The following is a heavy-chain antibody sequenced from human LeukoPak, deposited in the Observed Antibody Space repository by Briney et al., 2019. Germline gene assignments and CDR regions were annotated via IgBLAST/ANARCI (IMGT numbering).Heavy chain of an antibody. CDR2: VGGRDSST. D-gene: IGHD3-10*01. CDR1: GFTFSSYG. CDR3: AKGHYYGSGSLDY. Sequence: PGGSLRLSCAASGFTFSSYGISWVRQAPGKGLEWVSAVGGRDSSTYYADSVKGRFTISRDNSKNTLYVQMNSLRAEDTAVYYCAKGHYYGSGSLDYWGQGTLVTVSS. J-gene: IGHJ4*02. V-gene: IGHV3-23*01.